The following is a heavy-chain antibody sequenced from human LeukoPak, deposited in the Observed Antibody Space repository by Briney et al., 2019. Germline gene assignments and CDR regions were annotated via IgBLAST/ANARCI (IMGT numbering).Heavy chain of an antibody. J-gene: IGHJ6*02. Sequence: GASVKVSCKASGYTFTVYYMYWVRQAPGQGLEWMGRINPNSGGTNYAQKFQGRVTMTRDTSISTAYMELSRLRSDDTAVYYCARDLGAGSSWYVRYYYYYGMDVWGQGTTVTVSS. CDR1: GYTFTVYY. D-gene: IGHD6-13*01. V-gene: IGHV1-2*06. CDR3: ARDLGAGSSWYVRYYYYYGMDV. CDR2: INPNSGGT.